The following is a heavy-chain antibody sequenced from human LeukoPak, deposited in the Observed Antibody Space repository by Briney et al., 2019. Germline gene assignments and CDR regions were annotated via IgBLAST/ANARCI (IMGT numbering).Heavy chain of an antibody. CDR1: GFTFSDYY. Sequence: GGSLRLSCAASGFTFSDYYMSWIRQAPGKGLEWVSYISSSGSTIYYADSVKGRFTISRDNSKNTLYLQMNSLRAADTAVYYCARAGPNTSGYYYYMDVWGKGTTVTVSS. V-gene: IGHV3-11*04. D-gene: IGHD2-2*02. CDR2: ISSSGSTI. CDR3: ARAGPNTSGYYYYMDV. J-gene: IGHJ6*03.